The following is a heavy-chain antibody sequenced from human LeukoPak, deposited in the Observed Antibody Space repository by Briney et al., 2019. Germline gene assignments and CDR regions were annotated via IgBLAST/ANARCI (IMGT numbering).Heavy chain of an antibody. D-gene: IGHD1-26*01. J-gene: IGHJ6*02. Sequence: PSETLSLTCTVSGGSISSYYWSWIRQPTGKGLEWIGYIYYSGSTNYNPSLKSRVTISVDTSKNQFSLKLSSVTAADTAVYYCARGHSGSHPEDYYYYYGMDVWGQGTTVTVSS. V-gene: IGHV4-59*01. CDR2: IYYSGST. CDR1: GGSISSYY. CDR3: ARGHSGSHPEDYYYYYGMDV.